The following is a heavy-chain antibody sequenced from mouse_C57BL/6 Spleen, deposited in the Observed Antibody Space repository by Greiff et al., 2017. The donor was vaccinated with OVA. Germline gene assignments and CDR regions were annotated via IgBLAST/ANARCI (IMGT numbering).Heavy chain of an antibody. CDR3: ARGGTVEPFAY. J-gene: IGHJ3*01. D-gene: IGHD1-1*01. CDR1: GYTFTSYW. Sequence: QVQLQQPGAELVKPGASVKLSCKASGYTFTSYWMHWVKQRPGRGFEWIGRIDPNSGGTKYNEKFKSKATLTVDKPSSTAYMQLGSLTSEDSAVYYCARGGTVEPFAYWGQGTLVTVSA. CDR2: IDPNSGGT. V-gene: IGHV1-72*01.